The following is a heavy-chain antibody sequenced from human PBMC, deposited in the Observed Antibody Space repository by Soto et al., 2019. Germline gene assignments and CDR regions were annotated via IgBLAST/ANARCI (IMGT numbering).Heavy chain of an antibody. V-gene: IGHV3-30*18. Sequence: QVQLVESGGGVVQPGRSLRLSCAASGFTFSSYGMHWVRQAPGKGLEWVAVISYDGSNKYYADSVKGRFTISRDNSKNTLYLQMNSLRAEDTAVYYCAKDPRGGDYGDYSYYYGMDVWGQGTTVTVSS. D-gene: IGHD4-17*01. CDR3: AKDPRGGDYGDYSYYYGMDV. CDR2: ISYDGSNK. CDR1: GFTFSSYG. J-gene: IGHJ6*02.